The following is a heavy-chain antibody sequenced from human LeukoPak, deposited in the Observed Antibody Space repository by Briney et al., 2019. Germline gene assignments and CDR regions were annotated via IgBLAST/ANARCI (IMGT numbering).Heavy chain of an antibody. Sequence: GESLKISCKGSGYSFTSYWIGWVRQMPGKGLVWMGIIYPGDSDTRYSPSFQGQVTISADKSISTAYLQSSSLKASDTAMYYCARHAGSSSSEFDYWGQGTLVTVSS. CDR1: GYSFTSYW. D-gene: IGHD6-6*01. CDR3: ARHAGSSSSEFDY. V-gene: IGHV5-51*01. J-gene: IGHJ4*02. CDR2: IYPGDSDT.